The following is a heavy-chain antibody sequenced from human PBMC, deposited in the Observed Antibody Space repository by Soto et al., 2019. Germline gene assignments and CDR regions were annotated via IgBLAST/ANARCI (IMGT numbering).Heavy chain of an antibody. Sequence: PGESLKISCKGSGYSFTSYWIGWVRQMPGKGLEWMGIIYPGDSDTRYSPSFQGQVTISADKSISTAYLQWSSLKASDTAMYYCARQKFLRYFDWPKENDAFDIWGQGTMVTVSS. CDR1: GYSFTSYW. J-gene: IGHJ3*02. CDR2: IYPGDSDT. D-gene: IGHD3-9*01. V-gene: IGHV5-51*01. CDR3: ARQKFLRYFDWPKENDAFDI.